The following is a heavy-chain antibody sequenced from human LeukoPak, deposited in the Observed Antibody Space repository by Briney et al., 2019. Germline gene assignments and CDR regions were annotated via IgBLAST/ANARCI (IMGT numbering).Heavy chain of an antibody. D-gene: IGHD1-26*01. CDR1: GYTFTGYY. J-gene: IGHJ3*02. CDR3: AREFGGATLSDAFDI. CDR2: INPSSGGT. V-gene: IGHV1-2*02. Sequence: ASVKVSCKASGYTFTGYYMHWVRQAPGQGLEWMGWINPSSGGTNYAQKFQGRVTMTRDTSISTAYMELSRLRSDDTAVYYCAREFGGATLSDAFDIWGQGTMVTVSS.